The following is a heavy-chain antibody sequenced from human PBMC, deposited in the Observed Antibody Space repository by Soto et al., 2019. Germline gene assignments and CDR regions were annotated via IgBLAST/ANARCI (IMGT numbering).Heavy chain of an antibody. V-gene: IGHV6-1*01. CDR2: TYYRSKWYN. Sequence: SQTLSLTCAISGDSVSSDRAAWNWIRQSPSRGLEWLGRTYYRSKWYNDYAVSVKSRITINPDTSKNQFSLPLKSVTPEDTALYYCARVKGTYSGRYHFDSWGRGTLVTVSS. CDR1: GDSVSSDRAA. D-gene: IGHD1-26*01. CDR3: ARVKGTYSGRYHFDS. J-gene: IGHJ4*02.